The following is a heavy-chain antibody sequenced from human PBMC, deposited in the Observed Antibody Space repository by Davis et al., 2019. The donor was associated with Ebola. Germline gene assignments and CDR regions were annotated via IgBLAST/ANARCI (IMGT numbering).Heavy chain of an antibody. V-gene: IGHV4-61*01. Sequence: PSETLSLTCTVSGGSVSSGSYYWSWIRQPPGKGLEWIGYIYYSGSTNYNPSLKSRVTISVDTSKNQFSLKLSSVTAADTAVYYCARDIGSGHYWGQGTLVTVSS. CDR2: IYYSGST. J-gene: IGHJ4*02. CDR1: GGSVSSGSYY. CDR3: ARDIGSGHY. D-gene: IGHD3-10*01.